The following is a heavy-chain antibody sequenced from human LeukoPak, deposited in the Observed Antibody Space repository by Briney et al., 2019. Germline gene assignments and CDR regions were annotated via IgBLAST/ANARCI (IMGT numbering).Heavy chain of an antibody. CDR1: GYSISSGYY. Sequence: SETLSLTCGVSGYSISSGYYWGWIRQPPGKGLEWIGSIYHSGSTYYNPSLKSRVTISVDTSKNQFSLKLSSVTAADTAVYYCARRNVVVPAAINAFDIWGQGTMVTVSS. CDR2: IYHSGST. V-gene: IGHV4-38-2*01. J-gene: IGHJ3*02. D-gene: IGHD2-2*01. CDR3: ARRNVVVPAAINAFDI.